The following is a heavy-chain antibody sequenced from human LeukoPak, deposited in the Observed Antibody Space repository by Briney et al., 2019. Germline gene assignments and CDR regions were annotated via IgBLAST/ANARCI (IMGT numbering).Heavy chain of an antibody. CDR1: GGSFSGYY. CDR2: INHSGST. D-gene: IGHD3-22*01. Sequence: SETLSLTCAVYGGSFSGYYWSWIRQPPGKGLEWIGEINHSGSTNYNPSLKSRVTISVDTSKNQFSLKLSSVTAADTAVYYCARGLGYYDNSGPNFDYWGQGTLVTVSS. CDR3: ARGLGYYDNSGPNFDY. J-gene: IGHJ4*02. V-gene: IGHV4-34*01.